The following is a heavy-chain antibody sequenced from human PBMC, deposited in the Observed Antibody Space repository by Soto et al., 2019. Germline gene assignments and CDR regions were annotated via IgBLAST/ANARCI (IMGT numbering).Heavy chain of an antibody. J-gene: IGHJ4*02. Sequence: QVQLVQSGAEVKKPGSSVMVSCKASGGTFSSYAISWVRQAPGQGLEWMGAIIPMFGTANYAQKFQGRVTITADESTSTVYMELSSLRSEDTAVYYCARDGRDDSSGYSPGSFDCWGQGSLVTVSS. CDR3: ARDGRDDSSGYSPGSFDC. D-gene: IGHD3-22*01. CDR1: GGTFSSYA. V-gene: IGHV1-69*01. CDR2: IIPMFGTA.